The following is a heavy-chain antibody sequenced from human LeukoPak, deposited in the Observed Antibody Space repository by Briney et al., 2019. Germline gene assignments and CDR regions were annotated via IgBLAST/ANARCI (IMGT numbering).Heavy chain of an antibody. CDR2: IYYSGST. Sequence: PSETLSLTCTVSGGSINSSTFYWGWIRQPPGKGLEWIGSIYYSGSTYYNPSLKSRVTISVDTSKNQFSLKLSSVTAADTAVYYCARVPLQYYDFAGPQSQGQRFYYYYYMDVWGKGTTVTVSS. CDR1: GGSINSSTFY. CDR3: ARVPLQYYDFAGPQSQGQRFYYYYYMDV. V-gene: IGHV4-39*07. D-gene: IGHD3-3*01. J-gene: IGHJ6*03.